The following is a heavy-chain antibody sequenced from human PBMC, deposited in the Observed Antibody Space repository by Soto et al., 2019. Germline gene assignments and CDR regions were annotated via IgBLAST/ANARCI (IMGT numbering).Heavy chain of an antibody. CDR1: GGSISSYY. V-gene: IGHV4-59*01. CDR2: IYYSGST. D-gene: IGHD2-15*01. Sequence: LSLTCTVSGGSISSYYWSWIRQPPGKGLEWIGYIYYSGSTNYNPSLKSRVTMLIDMSKNQFSLKLTSVSAADTAVYYCAAAPRYWGQGILVTVSS. J-gene: IGHJ4*02. CDR3: AAAPRY.